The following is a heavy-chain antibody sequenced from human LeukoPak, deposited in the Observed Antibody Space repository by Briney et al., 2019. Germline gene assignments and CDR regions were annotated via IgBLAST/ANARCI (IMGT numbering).Heavy chain of an antibody. V-gene: IGHV1-18*01. CDR1: GYTFTSYG. D-gene: IGHD2-21*02. CDR3: ASLSFRGGCGGGCYALSFDY. Sequence: GASVKVSCKASGYTFTSYGISWVRQAPGQGLEWMGWISAYNGNTNYAQKLQGRVTMTTDTSTSTAYMELRSLRSDDTAVYYCASLSFRGGCGGGCYALSFDYWGQGTLVTVSS. CDR2: ISAYNGNT. J-gene: IGHJ4*02.